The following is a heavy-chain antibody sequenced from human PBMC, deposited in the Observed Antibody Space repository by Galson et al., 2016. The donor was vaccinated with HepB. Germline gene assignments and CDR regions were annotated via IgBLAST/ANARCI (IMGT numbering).Heavy chain of an antibody. V-gene: IGHV3-48*01. Sequence: SLRLSCAASGLSLSDYNMNWVRQAPGKGLEWVAYISRRSDSIDYAESVKGRFTISRDSGDKSLSLQMSSLRAEDSAVYYCARVPSNLLMTVVIPDAFDMWGPGTLVTVSS. CDR1: GLSLSDYN. CDR3: ARVPSNLLMTVVIPDAFDM. J-gene: IGHJ3*02. D-gene: IGHD2-21*01. CDR2: ISRRSDSI.